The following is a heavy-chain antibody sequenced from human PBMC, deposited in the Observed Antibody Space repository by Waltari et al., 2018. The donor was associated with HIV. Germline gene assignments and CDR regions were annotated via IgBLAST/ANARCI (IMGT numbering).Heavy chain of an antibody. J-gene: IGHJ3*01. D-gene: IGHD3-10*01. Sequence: QVQLQESGPGLVEPSGTLSLPCGVSGGSIRTDNCWGWVRQPPGERPEWIGEIYHSGTANYNPSLRSRVTMSIDRSKNQFSLQLSAVTAADTAVYYCVRECLLLRGAATISDAFDVWGQGTMVTVFS. CDR3: VRECLLLRGAATISDAFDV. CDR2: IYHSGTA. CDR1: GGSIRTDNC. V-gene: IGHV4-4*02.